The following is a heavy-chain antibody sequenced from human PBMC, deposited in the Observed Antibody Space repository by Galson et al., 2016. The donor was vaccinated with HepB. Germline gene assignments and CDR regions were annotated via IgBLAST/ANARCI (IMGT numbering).Heavy chain of an antibody. CDR1: GFTFNNYA. Sequence: SLRLSCAASGFTFNNYAMSWVRQTPGKGLEWVSSIGGSGVSTYYADSVKGRFTISRGNSKNTVYLQMKSLRAEDTAIFYCAKSRRGGSGWYFDPWGQGTLVTVSS. J-gene: IGHJ5*02. V-gene: IGHV3-23*01. D-gene: IGHD6-19*01. CDR2: IGGSGVST. CDR3: AKSRRGGSGWYFDP.